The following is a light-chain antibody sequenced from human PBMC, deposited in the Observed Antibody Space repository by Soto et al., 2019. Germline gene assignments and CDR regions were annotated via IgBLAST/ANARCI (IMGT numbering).Light chain of an antibody. V-gene: IGKV1-6*01. Sequence: IQMTQSPSSLSASVGDRVTITCRASHDISNYLAWYQHKPGRAPNLLVSAASTLQSGVPSRFSGSGSGSDFTLTISSLQPEDFATYYCLQDYSYPRTFGQGTTVEIK. CDR2: AAS. J-gene: IGKJ1*01. CDR1: HDISNY. CDR3: LQDYSYPRT.